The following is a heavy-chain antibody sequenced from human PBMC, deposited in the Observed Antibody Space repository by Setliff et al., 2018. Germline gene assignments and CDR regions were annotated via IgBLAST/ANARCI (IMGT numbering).Heavy chain of an antibody. J-gene: IGHJ3*02. CDR2: ISSSGSTI. V-gene: IGHV3-11*04. Sequence: PGGSLRLSCAASGFTFSDYYMSWIRQAPGEGLEWVSYISSSGSTIYYADSVKGRFTISRDNAKNSRYLQMNSLRAEETAVYYCARWSILTGTDAFDIWGQGTMVTVSS. CDR1: GFTFSDYY. D-gene: IGHD3-9*01. CDR3: ARWSILTGTDAFDI.